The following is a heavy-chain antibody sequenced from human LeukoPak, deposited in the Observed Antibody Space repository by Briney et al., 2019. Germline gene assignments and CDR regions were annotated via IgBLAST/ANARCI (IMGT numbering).Heavy chain of an antibody. Sequence: GGSLRLSCAASGFTVSSDYVSWVRQAPGRGLEWVSAISGSGGSTYYADSVKGRFTISRDNSKNTLYLQMNSLRAEDTAVYYCAKAMVRGVIPLDYWGQGTLVTVSS. CDR2: ISGSGGST. J-gene: IGHJ4*02. V-gene: IGHV3-23*01. CDR1: GFTVSSDY. CDR3: AKAMVRGVIPLDY. D-gene: IGHD3-10*01.